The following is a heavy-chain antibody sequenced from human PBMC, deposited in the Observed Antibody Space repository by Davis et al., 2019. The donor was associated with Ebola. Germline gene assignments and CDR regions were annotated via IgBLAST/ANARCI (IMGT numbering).Heavy chain of an antibody. V-gene: IGHV1-18*01. CDR3: ARVPLLGSGWDYYFDY. D-gene: IGHD6-19*01. J-gene: IGHJ4*02. CDR2: ISAYNGKT. Sequence: AASVKVSCKASGYTFTRYGITWVRQAPGQGLEWMAWISAYNGKTNYAQKFQGRVTMTTDTSTSTAYMEVRSLRSDDTAVYYCARVPLLGSGWDYYFDYWGQGTLVTVSS. CDR1: GYTFTRYG.